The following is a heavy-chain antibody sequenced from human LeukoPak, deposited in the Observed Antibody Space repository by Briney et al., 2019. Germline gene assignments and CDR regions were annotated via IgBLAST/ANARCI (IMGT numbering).Heavy chain of an antibody. D-gene: IGHD5-24*01. V-gene: IGHV4-39*07. CDR1: GGSISSSSYY. Sequence: SETLSLTCTVSGGSISSSSYYWGWIRQPPGKGLEWIGSIYYSGSTYYNPSLKSRVTISVDTSKNQFSLKLSSVTAADTAVYYCARGVGMATIGPLFDYWGQGTLVTVSS. J-gene: IGHJ4*02. CDR3: ARGVGMATIGPLFDY. CDR2: IYYSGST.